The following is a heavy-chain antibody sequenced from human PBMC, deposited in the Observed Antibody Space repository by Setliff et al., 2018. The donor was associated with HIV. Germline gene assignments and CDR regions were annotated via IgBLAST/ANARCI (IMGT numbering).Heavy chain of an antibody. CDR2: IRSKAYGGTT. CDR1: GFTFGDYA. J-gene: IGHJ4*02. V-gene: IGHV3-49*04. CDR3: TTRGTWDYRDYFDY. D-gene: IGHD1-26*01. Sequence: GGSLRLSCTASGFTFGDYAMSWVRQAPGKGLEWVGFIRSKAYGGTTEYAASVKGRFTISRDDSKKMLYLQMNSLKTEDTAVYYCTTRGTWDYRDYFDYWGQGTLVTVS.